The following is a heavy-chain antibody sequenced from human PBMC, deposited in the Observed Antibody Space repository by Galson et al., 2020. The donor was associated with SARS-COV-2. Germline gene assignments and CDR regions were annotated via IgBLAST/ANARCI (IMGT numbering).Heavy chain of an antibody. CDR3: AKDIKAAPYYDFDY. J-gene: IGHJ4*02. V-gene: IGHV3-9*01. CDR1: GFKFDDYA. D-gene: IGHD3-22*01. CDR2: IGWNSGTI. Sequence: GGSLRLSCAASGFKFDDYAMHWVRQTPGKGLEWVAGIGWNSGTITYADSVKGRFTISRDNAKNSLHLQMNSLRGDDTALYYCAKDIKAAPYYDFDYWGQGALVTVSS.